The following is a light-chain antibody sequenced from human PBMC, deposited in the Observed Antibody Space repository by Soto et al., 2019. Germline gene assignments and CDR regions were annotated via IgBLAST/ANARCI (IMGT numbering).Light chain of an antibody. CDR1: KLGDKY. CDR2: QDS. V-gene: IGLV3-1*01. CDR3: QAWDNSLV. J-gene: IGLJ2*01. Sequence: SYELTQPPSVSVSPGQTASITCSGDKLGDKYACWYQQKPGQSPVLVIYQDSKRPSGIPERFSCSNSGNTATLTISGTQAMDEADYYCQAWDNSLVFGGGTKLTVL.